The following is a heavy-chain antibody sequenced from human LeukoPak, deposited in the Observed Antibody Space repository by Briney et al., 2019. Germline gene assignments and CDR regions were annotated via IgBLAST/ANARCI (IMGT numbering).Heavy chain of an antibody. CDR1: GGSISSSSYY. CDR3: ARTWIQLYNWFDP. D-gene: IGHD5-18*01. V-gene: IGHV4-39*01. Sequence: PSETLSLTCTVSGGSISSSSYYWGWIRQPPGKGLEWIGSIYYSGSTYYNPSLKSRVTISVDTSKNQFSLKLSSVTAADTAVYYCARTWIQLYNWFDPWGQGTLVTVSS. J-gene: IGHJ5*02. CDR2: IYYSGST.